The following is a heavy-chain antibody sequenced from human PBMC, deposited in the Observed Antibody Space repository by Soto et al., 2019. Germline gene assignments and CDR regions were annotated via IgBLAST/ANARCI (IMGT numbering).Heavy chain of an antibody. CDR2: IWYDGST. V-gene: IGHV3-33*06. D-gene: IGHD3-22*01. CDR3: AKVTGSLPYYYDSSGYPDY. CDR1: GFNFSSYG. J-gene: IGHJ4*02. Sequence: PGGSLRLSCAASGFNFSSYGMHWVRQAPGKGLEWVAVIWYDGSTYYADSVKGRFTISRDNSKNTLYLQMNSLRAEDTAVYYCAKVTGSLPYYYDSSGYPDYWGQGTLVTVSS.